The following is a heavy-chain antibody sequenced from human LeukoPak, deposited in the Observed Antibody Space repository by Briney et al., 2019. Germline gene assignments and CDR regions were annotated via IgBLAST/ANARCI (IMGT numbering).Heavy chain of an antibody. J-gene: IGHJ3*02. CDR1: GYTFTGYY. V-gene: IGHV1-2*02. D-gene: IGHD1-26*01. CDR3: ARDRGSYYFRGDAFDI. Sequence: ASVKVSCKDSGYTFTGYYMHWVRQAPGQGLEWMGWINPNSGGTNYAQKFQGRVTMTRDTSISTAYMELSRLRSDDTAVYYCARDRGSYYFRGDAFDIWGQGTMVTVSS. CDR2: INPNSGGT.